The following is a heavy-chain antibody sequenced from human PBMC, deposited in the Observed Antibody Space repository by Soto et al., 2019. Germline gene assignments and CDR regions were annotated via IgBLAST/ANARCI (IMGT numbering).Heavy chain of an antibody. Sequence: QMQLVQSGPEVKKPGTSMKVSCKASGFTFSSSAVQWGRQARGQRLEWIGWIVVGSGHTNYAQQFQERVTITRDMSTSTAYMELSSLRSDDTAVYYCAADSRYCSGGNCEDYWGQGTLVTVSS. D-gene: IGHD2-15*01. CDR3: AADSRYCSGGNCEDY. CDR2: IVVGSGHT. V-gene: IGHV1-58*01. J-gene: IGHJ4*02. CDR1: GFTFSSSA.